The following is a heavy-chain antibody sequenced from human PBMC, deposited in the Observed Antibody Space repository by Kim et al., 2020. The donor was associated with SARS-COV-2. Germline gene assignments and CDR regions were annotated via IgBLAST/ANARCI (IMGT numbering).Heavy chain of an antibody. CDR2: IYPGDSDT. J-gene: IGHJ4*02. V-gene: IGHV5-51*01. CDR3: ARQRRQQLAKIDY. Sequence: GGSLKISCKGSGYSFTSYWIGWVRQMPGKGLEWMGIIYPGDSDTRYSPSFQGQVTISADKSISTAYLQWSSLKASDTAMYYCARQRRQQLAKIDYWGQGTLVTVSS. D-gene: IGHD6-13*01. CDR1: GYSFTSYW.